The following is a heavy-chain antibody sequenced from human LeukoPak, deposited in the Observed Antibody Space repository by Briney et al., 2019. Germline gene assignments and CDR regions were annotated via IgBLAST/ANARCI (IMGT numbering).Heavy chain of an antibody. Sequence: PGGSLRLSCAASGFTFSSYGMHWVRQAPGKGLEWVAVISYDGSNKYYADSVKGRFTISRDNSKNTLYLQMNSLRAEDTAVYYCAKEDLTSYGSGSYCDYWGQGTLVIVSS. CDR3: AKEDLTSYGSGSYCDY. CDR1: GFTFSSYG. D-gene: IGHD3-10*01. J-gene: IGHJ4*02. CDR2: ISYDGSNK. V-gene: IGHV3-30*18.